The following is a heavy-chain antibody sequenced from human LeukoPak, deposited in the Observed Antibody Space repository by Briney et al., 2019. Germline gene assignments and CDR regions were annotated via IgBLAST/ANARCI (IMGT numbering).Heavy chain of an antibody. J-gene: IGHJ4*02. CDR1: GGTFSSYA. Sequence: ASVKVSCKASGGTFSSYAISWVRQAPGQGLEWMGRIIPIFGTANYAQKFQGRATITTDESTSTAYMELSSLRSEDTAVYYCARTYYYDSSGYYPIYYFDYWGQGTLVTVSS. V-gene: IGHV1-69*05. CDR2: IIPIFGTA. CDR3: ARTYYYDSSGYYPIYYFDY. D-gene: IGHD3-22*01.